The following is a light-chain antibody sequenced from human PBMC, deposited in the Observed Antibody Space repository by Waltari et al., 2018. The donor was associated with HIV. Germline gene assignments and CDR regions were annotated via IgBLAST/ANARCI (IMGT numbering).Light chain of an antibody. V-gene: IGLV1-47*01. CDR2: RND. J-gene: IGLJ2*01. CDR1: SSNIGSNY. CDR3: QSYDMSQSGSLV. Sequence: SVLTQPPSASGTPGQRVTISCSGSSSNIGSNYVFWYQQVPGTAPKLLLYRNDQRPSGVPDRFSGSTSGTSASLAISGLRPEDEADYYCQSYDMSQSGSLVFGGGTKLTVL.